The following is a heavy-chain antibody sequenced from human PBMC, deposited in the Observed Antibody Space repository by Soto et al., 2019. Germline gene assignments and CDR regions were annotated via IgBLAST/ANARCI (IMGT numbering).Heavy chain of an antibody. Sequence: SETLSLTCTVSGGSISSSSYYWGWIRQPPGKGLEWIGYIYYSGSTNYNPSLKSRVIISVDTSKNQFSLKLSSVTAADTAVYYCARGAYSSSTRNYYYYYMDVWGKGTTVTVSS. CDR2: IYYSGST. V-gene: IGHV4-61*05. CDR1: GGSISSSSYY. D-gene: IGHD6-6*01. J-gene: IGHJ6*03. CDR3: ARGAYSSSTRNYYYYYMDV.